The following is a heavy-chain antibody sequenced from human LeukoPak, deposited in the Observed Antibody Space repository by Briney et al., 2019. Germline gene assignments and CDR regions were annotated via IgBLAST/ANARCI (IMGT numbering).Heavy chain of an antibody. Sequence: GGSLRLSCEASGFTFSSYAMGWVRQAPGKGLGWVSAISGSGGTTSYADSVRGRFTISRDNPKNTLYLQMTNLRDEDTALYFCAKGQGFSSTWYADHWGQGTLVTVSS. J-gene: IGHJ5*02. V-gene: IGHV3-23*01. CDR3: AKGQGFSSTWYADH. D-gene: IGHD6-13*01. CDR2: ISGSGGTT. CDR1: GFTFSSYA.